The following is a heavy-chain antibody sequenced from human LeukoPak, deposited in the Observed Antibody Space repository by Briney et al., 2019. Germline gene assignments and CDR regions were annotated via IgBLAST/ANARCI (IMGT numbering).Heavy chain of an antibody. D-gene: IGHD3-3*01. CDR1: GFTFSTHS. CDR3: ARVPGGLEWADFDY. CDR2: ISSSSSDI. J-gene: IGHJ4*02. Sequence: GGSLRLSCAASGFTFSTHSMNWVRQAPGKGLEWVSCISSSSSDIKYADSEKGRFTISRDNAKNSLYLLMSSPRAEDTAVYYCARVPGGLEWADFDYWGQGTLVTVSS. V-gene: IGHV3-21*01.